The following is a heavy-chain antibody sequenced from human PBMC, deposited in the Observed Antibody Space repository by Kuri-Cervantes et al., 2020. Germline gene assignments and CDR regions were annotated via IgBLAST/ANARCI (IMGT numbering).Heavy chain of an antibody. CDR1: GYTFTSYY. V-gene: IGHV1-2*02. J-gene: IGHJ4*02. D-gene: IGHD3-10*01. Sequence: ASVKVSCKASGYTFTSYYMHWVRQAPGQGLEWMGWINPNSGGTNYAQKFQGRVTMTRDTSISTAYMELSRLRSDDTAVYYCASSTPGRFGELIHYWGQGTLVTVSS. CDR3: ASSTPGRFGELIHY. CDR2: INPNSGGT.